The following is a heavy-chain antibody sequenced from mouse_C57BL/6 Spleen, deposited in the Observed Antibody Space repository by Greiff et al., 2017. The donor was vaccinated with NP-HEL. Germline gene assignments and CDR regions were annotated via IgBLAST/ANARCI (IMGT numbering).Heavy chain of an antibody. CDR3: ARSLFYYGSSQGYFDV. Sequence: QVQLQQPGAELVKPGASVKLSCKASGYTFTSYWMQWVKQRPGQGLEWIGEIDPSDSYTNYNQKFKGKATLTVDTSSSTAYMQLSSLTSEDSAVDYCARSLFYYGSSQGYFDVWGTGTTVTVSS. V-gene: IGHV1-50*01. CDR2: IDPSDSYT. CDR1: GYTFTSYW. J-gene: IGHJ1*03. D-gene: IGHD1-1*01.